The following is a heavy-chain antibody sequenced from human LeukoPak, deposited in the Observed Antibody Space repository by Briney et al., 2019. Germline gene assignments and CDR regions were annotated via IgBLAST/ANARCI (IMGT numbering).Heavy chain of an antibody. V-gene: IGHV3-15*01. Sequence: GGSLRLSCAASGFTFSNAWMSWVRQAPGKGLEWVGRIKSKTDGWTTDYAAPVKGRFTISRDDSKNTLYLQMNSLKTEDTAVYYCTTDAPSYCSGGSCYSPFDYWGQGTLVTVSS. CDR3: TTDAPSYCSGGSCYSPFDY. D-gene: IGHD2-15*01. CDR2: IKSKTDGWTT. CDR1: GFTFSNAW. J-gene: IGHJ4*02.